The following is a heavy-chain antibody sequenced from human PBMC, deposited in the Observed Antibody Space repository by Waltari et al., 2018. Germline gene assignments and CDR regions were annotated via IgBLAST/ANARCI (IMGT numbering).Heavy chain of an antibody. CDR1: GFSFSDLF. V-gene: IGHV3-72*01. D-gene: IGHD2-15*01. J-gene: IGHJ4*02. CDR3: ARVGAYCSGGSCYPRYFFDY. Sequence: EVQLVESGGGLVQPGGSLRLSCATSGFSFSDLFMDWVRQAPGKGLEWIGRSRNQANSYTTESASSVKGRFTISRDDSKNSLYLQMNSLKTEDTAVYYCARVGAYCSGGSCYPRYFFDYWGQGTLVTVSS. CDR2: SRNQANSYTT.